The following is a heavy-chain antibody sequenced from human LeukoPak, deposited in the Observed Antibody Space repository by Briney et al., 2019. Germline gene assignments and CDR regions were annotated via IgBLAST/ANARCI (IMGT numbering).Heavy chain of an antibody. Sequence: GGSLRLSCAASGFTFSSYGMHWVRQAPGKGLEWVAVIWYDGSNKYYADSVKGRFTISRDNSKNTLYLQMNSLRAEDTAVYYCARARTSTRIAAAGSAGYWGQGTLVTVSS. V-gene: IGHV3-33*01. CDR3: ARARTSTRIAAAGSAGY. J-gene: IGHJ4*02. CDR2: IWYDGSNK. CDR1: GFTFSSYG. D-gene: IGHD6-13*01.